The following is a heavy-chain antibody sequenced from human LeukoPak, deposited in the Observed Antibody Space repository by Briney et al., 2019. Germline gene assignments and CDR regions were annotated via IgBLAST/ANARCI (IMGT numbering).Heavy chain of an antibody. CDR3: ARVDTAMSFTY. CDR1: GGTFSSYA. D-gene: IGHD5-18*01. CDR2: IIPILGIA. V-gene: IGHV1-69*04. Sequence: ASVKVSCKASGGTFSSYAISWVRQAPGQGLEWMGRIIPILGIANYAQKFQGRVTITADKSTSTAYMELSSLRSEDTAVYYCARVDTAMSFTYWGQGTLVTVSS. J-gene: IGHJ4*02.